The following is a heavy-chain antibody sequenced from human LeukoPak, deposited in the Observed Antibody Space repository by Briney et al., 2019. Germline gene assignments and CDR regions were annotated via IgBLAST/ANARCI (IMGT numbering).Heavy chain of an antibody. CDR1: GFTVSNNY. V-gene: IGHV3-66*01. D-gene: IGHD2-2*01. Sequence: GGSLRLSCAASGFTVSNNYMRWVRQAPGKGLEWVSLIYSGGSTYYADSVKGRFTISRDNSKNTLYLQMNSLRAEDTAVYYCARDRHCSSSCCYGLWGQGTRVTVSS. CDR2: IYSGGST. J-gene: IGHJ4*02. CDR3: ARDRHCSSSCCYGL.